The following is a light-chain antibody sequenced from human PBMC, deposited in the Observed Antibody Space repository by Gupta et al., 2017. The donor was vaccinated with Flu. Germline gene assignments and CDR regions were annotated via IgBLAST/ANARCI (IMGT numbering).Light chain of an antibody. CDR1: SSDVGNYNY. Sequence: QSALTQPRSVSGSPGLSVTISCTGTSSDVGNYNYVSWYQQHPGKAPKLIIYNVSERPSGVPDRFSGSKSGNTASLTISGLQAEDEADYYCCSYVGSYTWVFGGGTKLTVL. CDR3: CSYVGSYTWV. CDR2: NVS. V-gene: IGLV2-11*01. J-gene: IGLJ3*02.